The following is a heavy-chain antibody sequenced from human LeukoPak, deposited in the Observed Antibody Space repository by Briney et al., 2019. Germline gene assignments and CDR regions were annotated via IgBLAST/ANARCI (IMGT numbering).Heavy chain of an antibody. D-gene: IGHD4-23*01. CDR2: VNPNSGGT. Sequence: ASVKVSCKASGSTFTDYYIHWVRQAPGQGLEWMGWVNPNSGGTSYAQKFQGRVTMTRDTSINTVFMELSSLRSNDTAIYYCARERLSPGKGFDYWGQGTLVTVSS. CDR1: GSTFTDYY. V-gene: IGHV1-2*02. CDR3: ARERLSPGKGFDY. J-gene: IGHJ4*02.